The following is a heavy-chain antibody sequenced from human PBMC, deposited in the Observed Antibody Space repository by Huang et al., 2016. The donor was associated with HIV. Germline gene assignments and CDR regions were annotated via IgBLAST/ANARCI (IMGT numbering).Heavy chain of an antibody. CDR3: ARGQGGYYYYYMDV. J-gene: IGHJ6*03. V-gene: IGHV4-34*01. CDR1: GGSFSGYY. CDR2: INHSEST. Sequence: QVQLQQWGAGLLRPSETLSLTCAVYGGSFSGYYGTWIRQPPGKGLAWIGEINHSESTNYNTSLKSRVTISVDTSRNQFSLTLTSVTAADTAVYYCARGQGGYYYYYMDVWGKGTTVTVSS.